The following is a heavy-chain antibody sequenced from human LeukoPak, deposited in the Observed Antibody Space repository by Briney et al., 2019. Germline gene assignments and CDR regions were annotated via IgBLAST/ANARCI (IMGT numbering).Heavy chain of an antibody. CDR1: GFTFSNYA. J-gene: IGHJ4*02. D-gene: IGHD3-9*01. CDR3: AKDMRFDWTPYYFDY. CDR2: ISGSGGST. V-gene: IGHV3-23*01. Sequence: GGSPRLSCAASGFTFSNYAMSWVRQAPGKGLEWVSAISGSGGSTYYADSVKGRFTISRDNSKNTLYLQMNSLRAEDTAVYYCAKDMRFDWTPYYFDYWGQGTLVTVSS.